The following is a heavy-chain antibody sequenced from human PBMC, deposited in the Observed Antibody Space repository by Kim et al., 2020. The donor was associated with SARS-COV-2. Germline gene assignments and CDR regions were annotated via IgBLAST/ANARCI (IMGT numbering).Heavy chain of an antibody. CDR1: GFTFSDYY. V-gene: IGHV3-11*05. D-gene: IGHD3-16*02. J-gene: IGHJ6*02. Sequence: GGSLRLSCAASGFTFSDYYMSWIRQAPGKGLEWVSYISSSSSYTNYADSVKGRFTISRDNAKNSLYLQMNSLRAEDTAVYYCARVGYDYVWGSYRDYDYYYGMDVGGQGTTVTVSS. CDR2: ISSSSSYT. CDR3: ARVGYDYVWGSYRDYDYYYGMDV.